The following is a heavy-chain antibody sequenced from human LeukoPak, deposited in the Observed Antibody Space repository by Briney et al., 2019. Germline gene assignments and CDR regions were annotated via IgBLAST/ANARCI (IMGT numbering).Heavy chain of an antibody. CDR1: GFTFNSYA. D-gene: IGHD3-22*01. CDR2: ISGSGGST. V-gene: IGHV3-23*01. Sequence: PGGSLRLSCAAPGFTFNSYAMSWVRQAPGKGLEWVSSISGSGGSTYYTDSVKGRFTIPRDNSKNTLYLQMNSLRAEDTAVYYCVKDQDSGAYSRFDYWGQGTLVTVSS. CDR3: VKDQDSGAYSRFDY. J-gene: IGHJ4*02.